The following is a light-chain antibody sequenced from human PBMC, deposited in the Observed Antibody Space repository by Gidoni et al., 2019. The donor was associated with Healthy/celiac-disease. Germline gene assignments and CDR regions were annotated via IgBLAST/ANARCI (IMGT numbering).Light chain of an antibody. Sequence: DIQMTQSPSTLSASAGDRVTITCRASQSIGTWLAWYQQKPGKAPKVLIYKASSLESGVPSRFSGSGSGTEFTLTISSLQPDDFATYYRQQYNNFPWTFGRGTKVEIK. CDR2: KAS. CDR1: QSIGTW. CDR3: QQYNNFPWT. V-gene: IGKV1-5*03. J-gene: IGKJ1*01.